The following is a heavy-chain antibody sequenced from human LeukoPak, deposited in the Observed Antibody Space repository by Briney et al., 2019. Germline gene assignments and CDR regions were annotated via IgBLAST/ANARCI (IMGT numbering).Heavy chain of an antibody. CDR1: GGSISSSSYY. CDR3: ARDRYSSAWYEE. D-gene: IGHD6-19*01. CDR2: IYYSGST. J-gene: IGHJ4*02. Sequence: SETLSLTCTVSGGSISSSSYYWGWIRQPPGKGLEWIGSIYYSGSTYYNPSLKSRATISVDTSKNQLSLKLSSVTAADTAVYYCARDRYSSAWYEEWGQGTLVTVSS. V-gene: IGHV4-39*02.